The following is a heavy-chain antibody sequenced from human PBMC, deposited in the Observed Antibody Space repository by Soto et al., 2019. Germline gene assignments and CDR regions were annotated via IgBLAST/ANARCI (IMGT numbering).Heavy chain of an antibody. CDR3: ARGAGFIAARPGPNYYYYGMDV. CDR2: INHSGST. V-gene: IGHV4-34*01. J-gene: IGHJ6*02. D-gene: IGHD6-6*01. Sequence: QVQLQQWGAGLLKPSETLSLTCAVYGGSFSGYYWSWIRQPPGKGLEWIGEINHSGSTNYNPSLKSRVTISVDTSKNQFSLKLSSVTAADTAVYYCARGAGFIAARPGPNYYYYGMDVWGQGTTVTVSS. CDR1: GGSFSGYY.